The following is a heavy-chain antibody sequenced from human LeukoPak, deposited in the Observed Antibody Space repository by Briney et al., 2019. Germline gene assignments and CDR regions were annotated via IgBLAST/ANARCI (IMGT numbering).Heavy chain of an antibody. CDR2: IYHSGST. D-gene: IGHD4-17*01. CDR3: ARSPGHVSTAPNDY. V-gene: IGHV4-31*03. CDR1: GGSISSGGYY. Sequence: SETLSPTCTVSGGSISSGGYYWSWIRQHPGKGLEWIGYIYHSGSTYYKPSLESRVTISLDTSKNQFSLNLTSVTAADTAVYYCARSPGHVSTAPNDYWGQGALVTVSS. J-gene: IGHJ4*02.